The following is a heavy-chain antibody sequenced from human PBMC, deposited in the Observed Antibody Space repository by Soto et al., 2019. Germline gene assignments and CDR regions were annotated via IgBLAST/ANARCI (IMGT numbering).Heavy chain of an antibody. CDR2: ISAYNGNT. J-gene: IGHJ4*02. Sequence: QVQLVQSGAEVKKPGASVKVSCKASGYTFTSYGLTWVRQAPGQGLEWMGWISAYNGNTKYAQKLQGRVTMTTDTSTSTPYVELRSLRSDDTAVYYCARDLSVAAVDYWGQGTLVTVSS. CDR1: GYTFTSYG. CDR3: ARDLSVAAVDY. D-gene: IGHD1-26*01. V-gene: IGHV1-18*01.